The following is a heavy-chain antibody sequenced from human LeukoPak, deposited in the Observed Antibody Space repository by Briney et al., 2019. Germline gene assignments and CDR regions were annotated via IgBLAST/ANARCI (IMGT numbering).Heavy chain of an antibody. D-gene: IGHD3-10*01. CDR3: AKGPMGRGFDC. CDR1: GYTFTSYG. CDR2: ISAYNSNT. V-gene: IGHV1-18*01. Sequence: GASVKVSCKASGYTFTSYGINWVRQAPGQGLEWMGWISAYNSNTHYAQKLQGRVTMTTDTSTSTAYMEVRSLRSDDTALYYCAKGPMGRGFDCWGQGTLVTVSS. J-gene: IGHJ4*02.